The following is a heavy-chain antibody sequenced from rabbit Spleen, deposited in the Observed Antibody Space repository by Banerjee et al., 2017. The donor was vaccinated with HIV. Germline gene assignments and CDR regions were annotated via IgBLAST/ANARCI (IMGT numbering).Heavy chain of an antibody. Sequence: EESGGDLVKPEGSLTLTCTASGFSFSSSYWMCWVRQAPGKGLEWIGYIDPLFGITYYANWVNGRFSISRENAQNTVFLQMTSLTAADTATYFCARDTSSSFSSYGMDLWGQGTLVTVS. CDR3: ARDTSSSFSSYGMDL. V-gene: IGHV1S45*01. CDR1: GFSFSSSYW. D-gene: IGHD1-1*01. CDR2: IDPLFGIT. J-gene: IGHJ6*01.